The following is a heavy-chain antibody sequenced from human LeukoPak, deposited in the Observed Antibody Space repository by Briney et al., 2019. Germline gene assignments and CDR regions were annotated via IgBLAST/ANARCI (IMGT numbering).Heavy chain of an antibody. CDR1: GFTVSSNS. D-gene: IGHD5-18*01. J-gene: IGHJ2*01. CDR3: ARTYSGYSYGMYWYFDL. V-gene: IGHV3-53*01. CDR2: IYSGGST. Sequence: GGSLRLSCAASGFTVSSNSVSWVRQAPGKGLEWVSVIYSGGSTYYADSVKGRYTISRDNSKNTLYLQMNSLRAEDTAVYYCARTYSGYSYGMYWYFDLWGRGTLVTVSS.